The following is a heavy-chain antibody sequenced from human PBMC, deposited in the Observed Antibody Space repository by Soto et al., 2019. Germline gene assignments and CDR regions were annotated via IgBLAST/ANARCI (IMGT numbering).Heavy chain of an antibody. CDR2: ISSSSSYI. D-gene: IGHD6-25*01. CDR1: GFTFSSYI. J-gene: IGHJ6*02. Sequence: GGSLRLSCAAAGFTFSSYIMNWVRQAPGKWLEWVSSISSSSSYIYYADSVKGRFTISRDNAKNSLYLQMNSLRAEDTAVYYCAISIVTGYQDFWGQGXTVTIYS. CDR3: AISIVTGYQDF. V-gene: IGHV3-21*01.